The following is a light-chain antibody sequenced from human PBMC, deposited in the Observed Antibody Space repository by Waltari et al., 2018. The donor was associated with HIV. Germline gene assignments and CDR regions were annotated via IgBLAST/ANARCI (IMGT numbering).Light chain of an antibody. Sequence: YELTQPPSVSVAPGQTAMITCGGNNIESKSVQWYQQKPGQAPVLVIYFHLDRPSGVPWRFSGSVSGNTATLTISRVDAGDEADYYCQVWDRSSDQVIFGGGTKLTVL. CDR1: NIESKS. CDR2: FHL. CDR3: QVWDRSSDQVI. V-gene: IGLV3-21*04. J-gene: IGLJ2*01.